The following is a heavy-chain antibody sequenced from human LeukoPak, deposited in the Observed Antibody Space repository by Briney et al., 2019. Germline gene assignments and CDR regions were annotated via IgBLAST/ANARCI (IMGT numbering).Heavy chain of an antibody. V-gene: IGHV3-9*01. D-gene: IGHD6-19*01. CDR1: GFTFDDYA. CDR2: ISWNSGSI. CDR3: AKGDSGWYVFDY. J-gene: IGHJ4*02. Sequence: GGSLRLSCATSGFTFDDYAMHWVRQAPGKGLEWVSDISWNSGSIGYADSVKGRFTISRDRSKNTLYLQMHSLRAEDTAVYYCAKGDSGWYVFDYWGQGTLVTVSS.